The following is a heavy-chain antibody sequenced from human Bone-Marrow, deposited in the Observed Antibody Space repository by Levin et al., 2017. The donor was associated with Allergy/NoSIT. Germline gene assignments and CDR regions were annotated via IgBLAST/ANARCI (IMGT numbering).Heavy chain of an antibody. Sequence: ASVKVSCRASGYTFIDYGISWVRQAPGQGLEWMGWISAYTGNTDYTQKFQGRVTMTTDTSTSTAYMELRGLRSDDTAVYYCARGQKAGDPLWLADAREDYYGMDVWGQGTTVTVSS. CDR3: ARGQKAGDPLWLADAREDYYGMDV. V-gene: IGHV1-18*01. CDR2: ISAYTGNT. J-gene: IGHJ6*02. CDR1: GYTFIDYG. D-gene: IGHD3-16*01.